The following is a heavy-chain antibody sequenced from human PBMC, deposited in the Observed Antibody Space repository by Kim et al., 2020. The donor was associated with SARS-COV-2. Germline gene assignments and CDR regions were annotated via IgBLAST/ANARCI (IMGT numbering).Heavy chain of an antibody. D-gene: IGHD3-22*01. CDR3: ARGTYYDSSGYYSRFLFDY. CDR1: GGTFSSYA. V-gene: IGHV1-69*13. CDR2: IIPIFGTA. J-gene: IGHJ4*02. Sequence: SVKVSCKASGGTFSSYAISWVRQAPGQGLEWMGGIIPIFGTANYAQKFQGRVTITADESTSTAYMELSSLRSEDTAVYYCARGTYYDSSGYYSRFLFDYWGQGTLVTVSS.